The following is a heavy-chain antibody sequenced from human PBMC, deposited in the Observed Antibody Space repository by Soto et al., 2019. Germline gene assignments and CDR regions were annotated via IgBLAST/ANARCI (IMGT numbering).Heavy chain of an antibody. Sequence: ASVKVSCKASGYTFTSYYMHWVRQAPGQGLEWMGIINPSGGSTSYAQKFQGRVTMTRDTSTSTVYMELSSLRSEDTAVYYCARILYDFWSGYTPAVYYGMDVWGQGTTVTVSS. J-gene: IGHJ6*02. CDR2: INPSGGST. CDR1: GYTFTSYY. CDR3: ARILYDFWSGYTPAVYYGMDV. V-gene: IGHV1-46*01. D-gene: IGHD3-3*01.